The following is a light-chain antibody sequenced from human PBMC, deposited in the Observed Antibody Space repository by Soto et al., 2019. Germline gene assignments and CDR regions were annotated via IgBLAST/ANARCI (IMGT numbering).Light chain of an antibody. V-gene: IGLV2-8*01. Sequence: QSVLTQPPSASGSPGQSVTISCTGTSSDVGGYNYVSWYQQHPGTVPKLMIYEVSKRPSGVPDRFSGSKSGNTASLTVSGLQAEDEADYYCTSYAGRNNVVFGGGTKVTVL. CDR1: SSDVGGYNY. CDR2: EVS. CDR3: TSYAGRNNVV. J-gene: IGLJ2*01.